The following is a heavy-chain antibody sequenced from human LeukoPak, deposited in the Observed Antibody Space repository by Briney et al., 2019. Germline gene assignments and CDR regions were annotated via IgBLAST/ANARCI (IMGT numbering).Heavy chain of an antibody. D-gene: IGHD1-26*01. CDR1: GGSISSGGYY. CDR3: ARAFWELRYFDY. CDR2: IYYSGST. Sequence: SETLSLTCTVSGGSISSGGYYWSWIRQHPGKGLEWIGYIYYSGSTYYNPSLKSRVTISVDTSKNQFSLKLSSVTAADTAVYYCARAFWELRYFDYWGQGTLVTVSS. J-gene: IGHJ4*02. V-gene: IGHV4-31*03.